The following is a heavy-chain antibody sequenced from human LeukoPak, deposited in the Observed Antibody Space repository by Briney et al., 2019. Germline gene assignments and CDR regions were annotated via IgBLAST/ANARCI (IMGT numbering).Heavy chain of an antibody. CDR3: ARVYDSSSCLDY. V-gene: IGHV1-8*03. Sequence: ASVTVSCKASGYTFTSYDINWVRQATGQGLEWMEWMNPNSGNKGHAQKLQGRVTITRNTSISTAYMELSSLRSEDTAVYCCARVYDSSSCLDYWGQGTLVTVSS. CDR1: GYTFTSYD. D-gene: IGHD6-13*01. J-gene: IGHJ4*02. CDR2: MNPNSGNK.